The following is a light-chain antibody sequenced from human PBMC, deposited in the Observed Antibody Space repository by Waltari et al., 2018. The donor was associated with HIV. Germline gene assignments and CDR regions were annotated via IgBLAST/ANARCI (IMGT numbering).Light chain of an antibody. V-gene: IGLV1-44*01. CDR3: AAWDDSLNGWV. CDR2: SIT. Sequence: QSVLTQPSSASGTPGPRVAISCSGSSSNLVSNTVTWYQPPPGPAPKRLVYSITQRPSGVPDRISGSKSGTSASLAISGLQSEDEADYYCAAWDDSLNGWVFGGGTKLTVL. CDR1: SSNLVSNT. J-gene: IGLJ3*02.